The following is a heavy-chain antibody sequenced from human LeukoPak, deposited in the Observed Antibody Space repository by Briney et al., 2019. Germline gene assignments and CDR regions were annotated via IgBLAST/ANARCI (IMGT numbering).Heavy chain of an antibody. D-gene: IGHD3-10*01. CDR3: ARAPSMVRGVDIVWGWYLDR. V-gene: IGHV3-30*04. J-gene: IGHJ2*01. CDR1: GFSFNSYS. Sequence: RRSLRLSCAAPGFSFNSYSMHWVRQTPGKGLECVAVISFDGSDKYYTDSVKGRFTISRDNPPNTSYLQMNRLRYEDTATYYCARAPSMVRGVDIVWGWYLDRWGRGTLVTVSS. CDR2: ISFDGSDK.